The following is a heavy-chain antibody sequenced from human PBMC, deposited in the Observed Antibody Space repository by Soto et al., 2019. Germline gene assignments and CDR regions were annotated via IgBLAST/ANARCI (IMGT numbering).Heavy chain of an antibody. CDR3: ARGLGGSYLDYYGMDV. CDR2: ISYDGSNK. J-gene: IGHJ6*02. D-gene: IGHD1-26*01. CDR1: GFTFSSYA. V-gene: IGHV3-30-3*01. Sequence: LRLSCAASGFTFSSYAMHWVRQAPGKGLEWGAVISYDGSNKYYADSVKGRFTISRDNSKNTLYLQMNSLRAEDTAVHYCARGLGGSYLDYYGMDVWGQGNTVNVSS.